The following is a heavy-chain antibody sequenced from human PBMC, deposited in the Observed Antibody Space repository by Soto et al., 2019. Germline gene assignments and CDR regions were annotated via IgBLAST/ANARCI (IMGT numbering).Heavy chain of an antibody. CDR2: TYYRSKWFH. CDR1: GDSVSSDITS. Sequence: QGQLQQSGPGLVKPSQTLSLTCAISGDSVSSDITSWNWIRQSPSRGLEWLGRTYYRSKWFHDYAASVNSRITINPNTSKNQFSLVLTSMTPEDTAVYYCARGNALDVWGQGTVVTVSS. CDR3: ARGNALDV. V-gene: IGHV6-1*01. D-gene: IGHD3-10*01. J-gene: IGHJ3*01.